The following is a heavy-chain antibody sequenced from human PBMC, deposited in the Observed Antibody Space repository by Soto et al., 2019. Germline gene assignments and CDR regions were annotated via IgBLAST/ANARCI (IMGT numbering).Heavy chain of an antibody. J-gene: IGHJ4*02. D-gene: IGHD5-12*01. CDR2: INHIGIT. CDR3: TRGYAENWLTPHY. CDR1: GGSFNGFY. V-gene: IGHV4-34*06. Sequence: QVQVQQWGAGLVKPSETLSLTCAVDGGSFNGFYWSWIRQPPGKGLEWIGEINHIGITHYNPSLKSRVSISVDTSENQLSLKLDSVTAADTAVYYCTRGYAENWLTPHYWGQGTLVTVSS.